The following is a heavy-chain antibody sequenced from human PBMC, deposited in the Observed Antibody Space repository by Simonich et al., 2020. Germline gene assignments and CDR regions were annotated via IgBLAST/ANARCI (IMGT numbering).Heavy chain of an antibody. D-gene: IGHD7-27*01. CDR1: GYTFTSYA. Sequence: QVQLVQSGAEVKKPGASVKVSCKASGYTFTSYAMHWVRQAPGQRLEWMGWINAGNGNTKYSQEFQSRVTMTRNTAASAADMELSSLRSEDTAVYYCARGAGDRAFDIWGQGTMVTVSS. V-gene: IGHV1-3*01. CDR2: INAGNGNT. CDR3: ARGAGDRAFDI. J-gene: IGHJ3*02.